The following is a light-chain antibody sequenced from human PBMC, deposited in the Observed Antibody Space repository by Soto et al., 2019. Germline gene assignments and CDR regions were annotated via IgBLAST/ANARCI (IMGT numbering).Light chain of an antibody. CDR3: QQYGSSPPYT. CDR2: GAS. J-gene: IGKJ2*01. CDR1: QTVRGIY. Sequence: IVLTQSPGTLSLSPGERATVSCRASQTVRGIYLAWYQQKPGQAPRLLIYGASSRTTGIPDRFSGSGSGTDFTLTISRLEPEDFAVYYCQQYGSSPPYTFGQGTKLEIK. V-gene: IGKV3-20*01.